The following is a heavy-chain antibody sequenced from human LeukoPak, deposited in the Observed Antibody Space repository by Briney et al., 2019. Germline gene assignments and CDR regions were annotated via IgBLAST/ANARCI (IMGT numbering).Heavy chain of an antibody. CDR1: GFTFSTYA. V-gene: IGHV3-23*01. D-gene: IGHD2-15*01. Sequence: GGSLRLSCAASGFTFSTYAMTWVRQAPGKGLEWVSTISGSGGSTYFAASVKGRFTISRDNAKNTFYLEMNSLRVEDTAIYYCAQEIGYCSGGICYSLEYFLNWGQGTLVIVSS. J-gene: IGHJ1*01. CDR2: ISGSGGST. CDR3: AQEIGYCSGGICYSLEYFLN.